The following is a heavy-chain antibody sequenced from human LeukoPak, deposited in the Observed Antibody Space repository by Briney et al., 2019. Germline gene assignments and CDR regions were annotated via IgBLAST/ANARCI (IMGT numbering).Heavy chain of an antibody. V-gene: IGHV3-30-3*01. Sequence: PGRSLRLSCAASGFTFSSYAMHWVRQAPGKGLEWVAVISYDGSNKYYADSVKGRFTISRDNSKNTLCLQMNSLRAEDTAVYYCARGGYTTGFDYWGQGTLVTVSS. CDR3: ARGGYTTGFDY. CDR2: ISYDGSNK. CDR1: GFTFSSYA. J-gene: IGHJ4*02. D-gene: IGHD6-13*01.